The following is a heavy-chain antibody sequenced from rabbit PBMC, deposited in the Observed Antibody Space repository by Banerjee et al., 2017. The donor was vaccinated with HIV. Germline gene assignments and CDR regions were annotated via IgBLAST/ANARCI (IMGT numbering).Heavy chain of an antibody. J-gene: IGHJ4*01. Sequence: QEQLVESGGDLVQPEGSLTLTCKASGFTISTSYWICWVRQAPGKGLEWIACIYIGDGRTHYASWVNGRFTISKASSTTVTLQMTSLTAADTATYFCARVNDSSDSGASFNLWGQGTLVTVS. V-gene: IGHV1S45*01. CDR1: GFTISTSYW. CDR3: ARVNDSSDSGASFNL. CDR2: IYIGDGRT. D-gene: IGHD1-1*01.